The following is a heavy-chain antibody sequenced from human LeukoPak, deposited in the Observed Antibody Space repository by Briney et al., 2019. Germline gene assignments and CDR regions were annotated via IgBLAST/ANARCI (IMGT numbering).Heavy chain of an antibody. D-gene: IGHD3-3*01. CDR2: INHSGST. J-gene: IGHJ4*02. CDR3: ARSRGARYYDFWSGSAKRPDIPVYFDY. V-gene: IGHV4-34*01. CDR1: GGSFSGYY. Sequence: SETLSLTCAVYGGSFSGYYWSRIRQPPGKGLGWIGEINHSGSTNYNPSLKSRVTISVDTSKNQFSLKLSSVTAAATAVYYCARSRGARYYDFWSGSAKRPDIPVYFDYWGQGTLVTVSS.